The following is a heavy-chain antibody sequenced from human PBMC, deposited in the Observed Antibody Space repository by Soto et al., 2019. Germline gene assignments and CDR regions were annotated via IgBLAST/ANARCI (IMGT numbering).Heavy chain of an antibody. Sequence: ASVKVSCKASGGTFSSYAISWVRQAPGQGLEWMGGIIPIFGTANYAQKFQGRVTITADESTSTAYMELSSLRSEDTAVYYCARVSGWGIAAAGYFDYWGQGTLVTVSS. J-gene: IGHJ4*02. CDR3: ARVSGWGIAAAGYFDY. D-gene: IGHD6-13*01. CDR2: IIPIFGTA. V-gene: IGHV1-69*13. CDR1: GGTFSSYA.